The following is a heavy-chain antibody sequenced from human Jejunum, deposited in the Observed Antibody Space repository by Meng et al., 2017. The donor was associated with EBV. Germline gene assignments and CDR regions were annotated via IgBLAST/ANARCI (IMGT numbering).Heavy chain of an antibody. D-gene: IGHD3-22*01. CDR3: VRSGGYPDY. V-gene: IGHV3-74*01. J-gene: IGHJ4*02. CDR2: INTDGSIT. CDR1: GFTFSSYW. Sequence: QMGERGGGYFQTGGSLRLSCAVSGFTFSSYWMHWVRQAPGKGLVWVSHINTDGSITNYADSVKGRFTISRDNAKNTLYLQMNSLRAEDTAVYYCVRSGGYPDYWGQGTLVTVSS.